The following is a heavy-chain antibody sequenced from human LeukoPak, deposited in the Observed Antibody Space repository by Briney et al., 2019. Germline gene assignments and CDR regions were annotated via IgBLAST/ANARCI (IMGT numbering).Heavy chain of an antibody. CDR3: VKDVGGSYAFDY. CDR1: GFTFSRYA. V-gene: IGHV3-64D*09. CDR2: INDNGGRT. Sequence: VGSLRLSCSASGFTFSRYAMHWVRQAPGKGLEYLSGINDNGGRTHYGDSVKGRFSISRDNSKNTLHLQKSTLRAEDTALYYCVKDVGGSYAFDYWGQGILVTVAS. D-gene: IGHD1-26*01. J-gene: IGHJ4*02.